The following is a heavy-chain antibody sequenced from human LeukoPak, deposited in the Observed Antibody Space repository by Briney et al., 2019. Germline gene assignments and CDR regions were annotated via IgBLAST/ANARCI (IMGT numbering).Heavy chain of an antibody. CDR1: SGSISSSTYY. CDR3: ARDIGYSYDGMAD. D-gene: IGHD5-18*01. V-gene: IGHV4-39*07. CDR2: IYYTGST. J-gene: IGHJ4*02. Sequence: PSETLSLTCTVSSGSISSSTYYWGWIRQPPGKGLEWIGTIYYTGSTYYNPSLKSRVTITVDTSKNQFSLKLSSVTAADTAVYYCARDIGYSYDGMADWGQGTLVTVSS.